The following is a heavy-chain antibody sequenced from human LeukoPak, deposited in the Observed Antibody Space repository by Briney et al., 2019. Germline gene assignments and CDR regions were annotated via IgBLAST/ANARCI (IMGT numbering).Heavy chain of an antibody. V-gene: IGHV4-38-2*01. J-gene: IGHJ3*02. D-gene: IGHD2-2*01. Sequence: SETLSLTCAVSGYSISSGYYWGWIRQPPGKGLEWIGSIYHSGSTYYNPSLKGRVTISVDTSKNQFSLKLSSVTAADTAVYYCARLEDCSSTSCYPYAFDIWGQGTMVTVSS. CDR1: GYSISSGYY. CDR3: ARLEDCSSTSCYPYAFDI. CDR2: IYHSGST.